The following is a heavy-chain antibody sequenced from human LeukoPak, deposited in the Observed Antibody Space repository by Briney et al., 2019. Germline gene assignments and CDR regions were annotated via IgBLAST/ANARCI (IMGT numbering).Heavy chain of an antibody. Sequence: PSETLSLTCAVYGGSFSGYYWSWIRQPPGKGLERIGEINHSGSTNYNPSLKSRVTISVDTSKNQFSLKLSSVTAADTAVYYCARRRRMIVVVMHPFDYWGQGTLVTVSS. CDR1: GGSFSGYY. D-gene: IGHD3-22*01. V-gene: IGHV4-34*01. CDR3: ARRRRMIVVVMHPFDY. J-gene: IGHJ4*02. CDR2: INHSGST.